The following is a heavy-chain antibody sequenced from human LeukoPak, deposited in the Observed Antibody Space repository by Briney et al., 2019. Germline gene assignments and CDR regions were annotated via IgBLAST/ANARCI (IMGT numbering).Heavy chain of an antibody. CDR3: ARDLRPLMNWFDP. CDR2: IVVGSGNT. V-gene: IGHV1-58*02. CDR1: GFTFTSSA. J-gene: IGHJ5*02. Sequence: RASVKVSCKASGFTFTSSAMQWVRQARGQRLEWIGWIVVGSGNTNYAQKFQERVTITRDMSTSTAYMELSSLRSEDTAVYYCARDLRPLMNWFDPWGQGTLVTVSS.